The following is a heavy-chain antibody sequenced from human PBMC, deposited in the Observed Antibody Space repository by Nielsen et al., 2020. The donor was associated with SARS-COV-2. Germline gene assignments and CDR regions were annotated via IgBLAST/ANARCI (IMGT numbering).Heavy chain of an antibody. CDR3: ARDKLLWFGELRYHDY. J-gene: IGHJ4*02. CDR2: IWYDGSNK. CDR1: GFTFSTYG. V-gene: IGHV3-33*08. D-gene: IGHD3-10*01. Sequence: GESLKISCAASGFTFSTYGMHWVRQAPGKGLEWVAVIWYDGSNKYYGDSVKGRFTISRDNSKNTLYLQMNSLRVEDTAMYYCARDKLLWFGELRYHDYWGQGTLVTVSS.